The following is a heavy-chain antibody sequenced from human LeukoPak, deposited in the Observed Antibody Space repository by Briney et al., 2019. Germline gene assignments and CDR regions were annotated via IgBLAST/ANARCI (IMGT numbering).Heavy chain of an antibody. Sequence: GASVKVSCKASGYTFTSYDINWVRQATGQGLEWMGWMNPNSGNTGYAQKFQGRVTMTRNTSISTAYMELSSLRSEDTAVYYCARGGAGDFRSGFSYYYYYMDVWGKGTTVTVSS. CDR1: GYTFTSYD. CDR2: MNPNSGNT. V-gene: IGHV1-8*01. D-gene: IGHD3-3*01. CDR3: ARGGAGDFRSGFSYYYYYMDV. J-gene: IGHJ6*03.